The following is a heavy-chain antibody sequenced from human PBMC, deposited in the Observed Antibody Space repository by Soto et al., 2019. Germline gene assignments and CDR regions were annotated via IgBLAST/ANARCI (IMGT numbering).Heavy chain of an antibody. V-gene: IGHV2-70*11. D-gene: IGHD3-22*01. CDR1: GFSLSTSGMC. CDR2: IDWDDDK. J-gene: IGHJ3*02. Sequence: SGPTLVNPTQTLTLTCTFSGFSLSTSGMCVSWIRQPPGKALEWLARIDWDDDKYYSTSLKTRLTISKDTSKNQVVLTMTNMDPVDTATYYCARTGTMIAPNAFDIWGQGTMVTVSS. CDR3: ARTGTMIAPNAFDI.